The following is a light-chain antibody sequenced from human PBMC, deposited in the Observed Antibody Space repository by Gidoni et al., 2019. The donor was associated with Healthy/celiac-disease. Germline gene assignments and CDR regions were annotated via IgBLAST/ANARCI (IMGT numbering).Light chain of an antibody. V-gene: IGKV1-33*01. Sequence: DLQMTPSPSSLSASVGDRVTIPRQASQDISNYLNWYQQKPGKPPKLLIYDASNLETGVPSRFSGSGAGTDFTFTISSLQPEDIATYYCQQYDNRPPLTFXGXTKVEIK. J-gene: IGKJ4*02. CDR2: DAS. CDR1: QDISNY. CDR3: QQYDNRPPLT.